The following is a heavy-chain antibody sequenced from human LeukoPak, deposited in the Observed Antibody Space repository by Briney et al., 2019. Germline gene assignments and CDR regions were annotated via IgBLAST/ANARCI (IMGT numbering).Heavy chain of an antibody. CDR2: IKQDGSEK. CDR3: ARDQGAFDM. CDR1: GITLSTYW. V-gene: IGHV3-7*05. Sequence: GGSLRLSCAGSGITLSTYWMSWIRQAPGKGLEWVGNIKQDGSEKYFVDSLRGRFTISRDNAKNSLFLQMNSLRAEDTAVYYCARDQGAFDMWGQGTMVTVFS. J-gene: IGHJ3*02.